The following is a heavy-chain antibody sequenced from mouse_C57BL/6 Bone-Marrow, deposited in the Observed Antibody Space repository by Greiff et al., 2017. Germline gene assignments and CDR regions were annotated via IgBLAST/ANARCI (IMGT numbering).Heavy chain of an antibody. J-gene: IGHJ2*01. D-gene: IGHD1-1*01. CDR2: IHPSDSDT. Sequence: QVQLKQPGAELVKPGASVKVSCKASGYTFTSYWMHWVKQRPGQGLEWIGRIHPSDSDTNYNQKFKGKATLTVDKSSSTAYMQLSSLTSEDSAVYYCAIRGTTLVAEGFDYWGQGTTRTVSS. V-gene: IGHV1-74*01. CDR3: AIRGTTLVAEGFDY. CDR1: GYTFTSYW.